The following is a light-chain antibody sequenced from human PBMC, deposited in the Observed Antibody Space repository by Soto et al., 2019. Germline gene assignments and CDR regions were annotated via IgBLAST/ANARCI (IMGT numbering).Light chain of an antibody. J-gene: IGKJ5*01. Sequence: DIQMTQSPSTLSASVGDRVTITCRASQSISSWLAWYQQKPGKAPNLLIYKASSLESGVPSRFSGSGSGTEFTPTISSLQPDDFATYYCQQYESYSVTFGQGTRLEIK. CDR2: KAS. CDR1: QSISSW. CDR3: QQYESYSVT. V-gene: IGKV1-5*03.